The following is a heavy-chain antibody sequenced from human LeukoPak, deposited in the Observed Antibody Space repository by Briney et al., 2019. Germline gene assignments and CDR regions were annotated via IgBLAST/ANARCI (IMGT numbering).Heavy chain of an antibody. CDR1: GGSISSDDYY. CDR3: AREVEYSKNEGGY. V-gene: IGHV4-30-4*08. D-gene: IGHD4-11*01. Sequence: SQTLSLTCTVSGGSISSDDYYWSWIRQPPWKGLEWLGYIYYSGSTYYNPALKSRLTISVDTSKNQFSLKLDSVTAADTAVYYCAREVEYSKNEGGYWGQGTLVTVSS. J-gene: IGHJ4*02. CDR2: IYYSGST.